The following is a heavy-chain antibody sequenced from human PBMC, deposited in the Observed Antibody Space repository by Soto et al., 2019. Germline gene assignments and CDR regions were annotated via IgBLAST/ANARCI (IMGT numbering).Heavy chain of an antibody. V-gene: IGHV4-59*01. D-gene: IGHD3-10*01. CDR2: IYYSGST. J-gene: IGHJ4*02. Sequence: SETLSLTCTVSGGSISSYYWSWIRQPPGKGLEWIGYIYYSGSTNYNPSLKSRVTISVDTSKNQFSLKLSSVTAADTAVYYCARQVLLWFGELSWFDYWGQGTLVTVS. CDR3: ARQVLLWFGELSWFDY. CDR1: GGSISSYY.